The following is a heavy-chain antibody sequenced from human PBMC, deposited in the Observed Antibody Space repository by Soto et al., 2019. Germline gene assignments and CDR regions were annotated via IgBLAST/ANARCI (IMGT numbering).Heavy chain of an antibody. CDR1: GGSISSSNW. CDR3: ARAAMGGSSWPFDY. J-gene: IGHJ4*02. CDR2: IYHSGST. Sequence: QVQLQESGPGLVKPSGTLSLTCAVSGGSISSSNWWSWVRQPPGKGLEWIGEIYHSGSTNYSPSLKSRVTISVYNSKNQFSLKLRSVTAADTAVYYCARAAMGGSSWPFDYWGQGTLVTVSS. D-gene: IGHD6-13*01. V-gene: IGHV4-4*02.